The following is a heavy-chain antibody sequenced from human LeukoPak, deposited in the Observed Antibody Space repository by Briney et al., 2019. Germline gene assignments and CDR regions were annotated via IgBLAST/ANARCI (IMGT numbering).Heavy chain of an antibody. J-gene: IGHJ3*02. Sequence: ASVKVSCKASGYTFTSYGISWVRQAPGQGLEWMGWISAYNGNTNYAQKLQGRVTMTTDTSTSTAYMELRSLRSDDTAVYYCARVESPRYYDFWSGYYARGAFDIWGQGTMVTVSS. V-gene: IGHV1-18*01. CDR1: GYTFTSYG. CDR2: ISAYNGNT. CDR3: ARVESPRYYDFWSGYYARGAFDI. D-gene: IGHD3-3*01.